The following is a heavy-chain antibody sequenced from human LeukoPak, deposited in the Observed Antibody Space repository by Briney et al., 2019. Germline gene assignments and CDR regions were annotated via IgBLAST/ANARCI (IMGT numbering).Heavy chain of an antibody. D-gene: IGHD5-24*01. V-gene: IGHV4-59*08. J-gene: IGHJ4*02. CDR1: GGFNTHYY. CDR2: IYHSGST. CDR3: ARFVGGDGYNYFDY. Sequence: PSETLSLTCSVSGGFNTHYYWSWIRQPPGKGLEWIGYIYHSGSTNYNPSLKSRVTISVDTSKNQFSLKLSSVTAADTAVYYCARFVGGDGYNYFDYWGQGTLVTVSS.